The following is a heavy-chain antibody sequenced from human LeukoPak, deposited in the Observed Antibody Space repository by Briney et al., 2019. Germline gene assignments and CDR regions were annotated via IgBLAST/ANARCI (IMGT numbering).Heavy chain of an antibody. CDR3: AKDSGSYYTFDH. V-gene: IGHV3-30-3*01. CDR2: ISYDGNNE. J-gene: IGHJ4*02. D-gene: IGHD1-26*01. Sequence: GGSLRLSCAASGFTFSAYAVHWVRQAPGKGLEWVAIISYDGNNEYYADSVKGRFSISRDNSKNTLYLQMNSLRPEDTAVYYCAKDSGSYYTFDHWGQGTLVTVSS. CDR1: GFTFSAYA.